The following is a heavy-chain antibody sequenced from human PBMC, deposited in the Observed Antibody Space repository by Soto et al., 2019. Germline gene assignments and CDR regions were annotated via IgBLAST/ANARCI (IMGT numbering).Heavy chain of an antibody. Sequence: SETLSLTCTVSGGSISSGGYYWSWIRQHPGKGLEWIGYIYYSGSTYYNPSLKSRVTVSVDTSKNQFSLKLSSVTAADTAVYYCARWTPYGDYRRNYYFDYWGQGTLVTVSS. V-gene: IGHV4-31*03. CDR3: ARWTPYGDYRRNYYFDY. J-gene: IGHJ4*02. CDR2: IYYSGST. CDR1: GGSISSGGYY. D-gene: IGHD4-17*01.